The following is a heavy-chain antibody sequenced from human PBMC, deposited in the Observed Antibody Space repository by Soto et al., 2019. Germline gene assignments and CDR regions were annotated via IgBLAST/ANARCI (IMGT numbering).Heavy chain of an antibody. Sequence: ASRKVSCKASGYTFTSYAMHWVRQAPGQRLEWMGWINAGNGNTKYSQKFQGRVTITRDTSASTAYMELSSLRSEDTAVYYCARDLDMLYCSSTSCANGDYWGQGTLVTVSS. CDR1: GYTFTSYA. CDR3: ARDLDMLYCSSTSCANGDY. V-gene: IGHV1-3*01. D-gene: IGHD2-2*01. J-gene: IGHJ4*02. CDR2: INAGNGNT.